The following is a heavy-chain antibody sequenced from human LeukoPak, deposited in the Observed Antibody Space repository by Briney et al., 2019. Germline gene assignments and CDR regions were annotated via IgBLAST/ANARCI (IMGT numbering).Heavy chain of an antibody. CDR2: IYSGGST. V-gene: IGHV3-53*04. J-gene: IGHJ4*02. CDR3: ARGHPYYFDY. CDR1: GFTVSSIY. Sequence: GGSLRLSCAASGFTVSSIYMSWVRHAPGKGLEWVSVIYSGGSTYYADSVKGRFTISRHNSKNTLYLQMNSLRAEDTAVYYCARGHPYYFDYWGQGTLVTVSS.